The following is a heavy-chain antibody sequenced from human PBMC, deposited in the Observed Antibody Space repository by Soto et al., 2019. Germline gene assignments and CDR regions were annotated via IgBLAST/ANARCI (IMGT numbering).Heavy chain of an antibody. Sequence: EVHLLESGGDLVQPGGSLRLSCTASGLTFSTYAMSWVRQAPWKGLEWVSAIGGSGTGGRTYYADSVKGRFTISRDNSKNTVYLQMNSLRADDTAVYYCEKSPVGLDGYNSDYYGMDVWGQGTTVTGSS. CDR1: GLTFSTYA. V-gene: IGHV3-23*01. CDR2: IGGSGTGGRT. D-gene: IGHD5-12*01. J-gene: IGHJ6*02. CDR3: EKSPVGLDGYNSDYYGMDV.